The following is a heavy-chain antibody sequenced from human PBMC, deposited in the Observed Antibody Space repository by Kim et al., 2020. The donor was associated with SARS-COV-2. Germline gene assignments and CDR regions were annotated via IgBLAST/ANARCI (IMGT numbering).Heavy chain of an antibody. Sequence: EGSLRLSCAASGFTFDDYAMHWVRQAPGKGLEWVSLISWDGGSTYYADSVKGRFTISRDNSKNSLYLQMNSLRAEDTALYYCAKDIYSSSWSAPDYWGQGTLVTVSS. CDR3: AKDIYSSSWSAPDY. V-gene: IGHV3-43D*03. CDR2: ISWDGGST. CDR1: GFTFDDYA. D-gene: IGHD6-13*01. J-gene: IGHJ4*02.